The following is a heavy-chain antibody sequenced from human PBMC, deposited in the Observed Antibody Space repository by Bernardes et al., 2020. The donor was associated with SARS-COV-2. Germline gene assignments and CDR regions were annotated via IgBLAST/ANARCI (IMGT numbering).Heavy chain of an antibody. CDR2: ISSSGSTI. Sequence: GGSLRLSCAASGFTFSNYYMSWIRQAPGKGLEWVSYISSSGSTIHYADSVKGRFTISRDNAKNSQYLQMNSLRAEDTAVYYCARAQDGNNYGFDYWGQGTLVTVSS. V-gene: IGHV3-11*01. D-gene: IGHD5-12*01. CDR3: ARAQDGNNYGFDY. J-gene: IGHJ4*02. CDR1: GFTFSNYY.